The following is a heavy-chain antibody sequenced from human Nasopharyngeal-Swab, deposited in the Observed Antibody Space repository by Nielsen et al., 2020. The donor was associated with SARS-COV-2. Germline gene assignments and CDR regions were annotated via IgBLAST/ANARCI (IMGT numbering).Heavy chain of an antibody. CDR3: ARNLRSGWYQGFYYYYGMDV. J-gene: IGHJ6*02. D-gene: IGHD6-19*01. CDR1: GYTFTSYY. CDR2: INPSGGST. V-gene: IGHV1-46*01. Sequence: ASVKVSCKASGYTFTSYYMHWVRQAPGQGLEWMGIINPSGGSTSYAQKFQGRVTMTRDTSTSTVYMELSSLRSEDTAVYYCARNLRSGWYQGFYYYYGMDVWGQGTTVTVSS.